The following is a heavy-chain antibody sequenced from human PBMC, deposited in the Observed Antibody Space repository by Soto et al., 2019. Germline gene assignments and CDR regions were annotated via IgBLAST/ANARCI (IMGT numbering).Heavy chain of an antibody. D-gene: IGHD3-10*01. V-gene: IGHV1-24*01. J-gene: IGHJ6*02. CDR1: GYTLTELS. CDR3: ATASTTVRGAIFYYYYGMDV. Sequence: GASVKVSCKGSGYTLTELSMHWVRQAPGKGLEWMGGFDPEDGETIYAQKFQGRVTMTEDTSTDTAYMELSSLRSEDTAVYYCATASTTVRGAIFYYYYGMDVWGQGTTVTVSS. CDR2: FDPEDGET.